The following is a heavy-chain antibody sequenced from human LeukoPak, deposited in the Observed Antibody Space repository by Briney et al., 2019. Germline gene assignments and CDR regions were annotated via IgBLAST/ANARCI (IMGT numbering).Heavy chain of an antibody. CDR2: ISGTSSLI. CDR1: GFTFSTYS. V-gene: IGHV3-48*01. D-gene: IGHD6-13*01. Sequence: GGSLRLSCAASGFTFSTYSMNWVRQAPGKGLEWVSYISGTSSLIYYADSVKGRFTISRDNSKNTLYLQMNSLRAEDTAVYYCARSGHSSSGMGFDYWGQGTLVTVSS. CDR3: ARSGHSSSGMGFDY. J-gene: IGHJ4*02.